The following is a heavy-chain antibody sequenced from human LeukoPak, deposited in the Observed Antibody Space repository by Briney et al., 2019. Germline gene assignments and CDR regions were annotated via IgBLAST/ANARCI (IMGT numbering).Heavy chain of an antibody. D-gene: IGHD6-19*01. CDR2: IHCDGRA. Sequence: SETLSLTCTVSGDSISNTNYYWDWIRQPPGKGLEWIGAIHCDGRAYYNPSLKSRVTISGDTSENQFSLKLSSVTAADTAIYYCARRRAGLDRLDPWGQGTLVAVSS. CDR1: GDSISNTNYY. V-gene: IGHV4-39*01. CDR3: ARRRAGLDRLDP. J-gene: IGHJ5*02.